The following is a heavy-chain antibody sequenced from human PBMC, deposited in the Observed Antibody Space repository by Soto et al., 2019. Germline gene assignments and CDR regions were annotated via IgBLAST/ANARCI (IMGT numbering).Heavy chain of an antibody. J-gene: IGHJ5*02. Sequence: SETLSLTCAVYGGSFSGYYWSWIRQPPGKGLEWIGEINHSGSTNYNPSLKSRVTISVDTSKNQFSLKLSSVTAADTAVYYCARGGKARYCSGGSCPAYNWFDPWGQGTLVTVSS. CDR1: GGSFSGYY. V-gene: IGHV4-34*01. CDR2: INHSGST. CDR3: ARGGKARYCSGGSCPAYNWFDP. D-gene: IGHD2-15*01.